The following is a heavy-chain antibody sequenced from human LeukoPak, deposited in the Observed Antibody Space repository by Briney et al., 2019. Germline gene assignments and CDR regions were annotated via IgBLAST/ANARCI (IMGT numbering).Heavy chain of an antibody. CDR2: ISAYNGNT. V-gene: IGHV1-18*01. J-gene: IGHJ5*02. D-gene: IGHD6-13*01. CDR3: ARVHSWSAAGYWFDP. Sequence: ASVKVSCKASGYTFTSYGISWVRQAPGQGLEWMGWISAYNGNTNYAQRLQGRVTMTTDTSTSTAYMELRSLRSDDTAVYYCARVHSWSAAGYWFDPWGQGTLVTVSS. CDR1: GYTFTSYG.